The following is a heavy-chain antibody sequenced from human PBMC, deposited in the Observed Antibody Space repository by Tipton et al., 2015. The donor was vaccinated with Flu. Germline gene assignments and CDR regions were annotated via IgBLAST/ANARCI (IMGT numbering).Heavy chain of an antibody. Sequence: GSLRLSCAGSGFTFSNYPMAWVRQAPGKGLQWVSSMDTSGGRTYYVDSGKGRFTISRDDSENTLYLQMSNLRVEDTAVYFCASVVSGWYTYWGQGTLVTVSS. J-gene: IGHJ4*02. V-gene: IGHV3-23*05. CDR2: MDTSGGRT. CDR3: ASVVSGWYTY. CDR1: GFTFSNYP. D-gene: IGHD6-19*01.